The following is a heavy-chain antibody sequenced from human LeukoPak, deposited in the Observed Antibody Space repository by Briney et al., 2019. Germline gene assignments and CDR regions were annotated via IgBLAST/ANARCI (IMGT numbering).Heavy chain of an antibody. Sequence: ASVKVSCKASGYTLTSFAMHWVRQAPGQRLEWMGRLNAANGNSQYSQKFQDRVTITSDSSANIAYMEFSSLRSEDSAVYYCARDGKHIAVPGVRYPMDVWGQGTTVTVS. J-gene: IGHJ6*02. CDR2: LNAANGNS. CDR1: GYTLTSFA. CDR3: ARDGKHIAVPGVRYPMDV. D-gene: IGHD6-19*01. V-gene: IGHV1-3*01.